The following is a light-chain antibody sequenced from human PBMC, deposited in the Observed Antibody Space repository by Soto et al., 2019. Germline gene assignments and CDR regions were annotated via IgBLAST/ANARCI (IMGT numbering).Light chain of an antibody. V-gene: IGLV6-57*01. CDR2: EDK. CDR3: QSYDSSNRHWV. CDR1: SGNIASNY. Sequence: NFMLTQPHSVSESPGKTVTISCTRSSGNIASNYVQWYQQRPDSSPATVIFEDKQRPSGVPDRFSGSIDSSSNSASLTISGLKTEDEADYYCQSYDSSNRHWVFGGGTKLTVL. J-gene: IGLJ3*02.